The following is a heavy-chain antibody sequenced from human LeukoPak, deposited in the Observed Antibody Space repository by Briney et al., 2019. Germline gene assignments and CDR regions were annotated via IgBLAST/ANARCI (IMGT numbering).Heavy chain of an antibody. V-gene: IGHV3-15*01. D-gene: IGHD1-14*01. CDR2: IKSKTDGGTT. CDR3: TTGITLRARPLDY. J-gene: IGHJ4*02. Sequence: GGSLRLSCAASGFTFRNAWMSWVRQAPGKGLEWVGRIKSKTDGGTTDCAAPVKGRFTISRDDSKNTLYLQMNSLKTEDTGVYYCTTGITLRARPLDYWGQGTLVTVSS. CDR1: GFTFRNAW.